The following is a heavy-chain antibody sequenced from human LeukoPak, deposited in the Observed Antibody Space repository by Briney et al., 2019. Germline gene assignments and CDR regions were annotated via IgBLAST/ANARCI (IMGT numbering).Heavy chain of an antibody. D-gene: IGHD6-13*01. CDR3: AALAGPFDY. V-gene: IGHV4-59*01. Sequence: SETLSLTCTVSGGSISSYYWSWIRQPPGKGLEWIGYIYYSGSTNYNPXXKSRVTISVDTSKNQFSLKLSSVTAADTAVYYCAALAGPFDYWGQGTLVTVSS. CDR1: GGSISSYY. J-gene: IGHJ4*02. CDR2: IYYSGST.